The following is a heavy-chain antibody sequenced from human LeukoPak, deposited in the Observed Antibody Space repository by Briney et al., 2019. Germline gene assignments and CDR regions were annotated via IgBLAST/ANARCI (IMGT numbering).Heavy chain of an antibody. CDR2: ISAYNGNT. V-gene: IGHV1-18*01. CDR1: GYTFTSYG. D-gene: IGHD3-22*01. CDR3: ARDQDYYYDSSGPHRKFDP. J-gene: IGHJ5*02. Sequence: EASVKVSFKASGYTFTSYGISWVRQAPGQGLEWMGWISAYNGNTNYAQKLQGRVTMTTDTSTSTAYMELRSLRSDETAVYYCARDQDYYYDSSGPHRKFDPWGKGTLVTVST.